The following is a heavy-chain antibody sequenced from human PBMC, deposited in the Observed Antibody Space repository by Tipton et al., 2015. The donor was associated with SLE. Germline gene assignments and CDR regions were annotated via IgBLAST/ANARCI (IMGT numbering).Heavy chain of an antibody. CDR3: ARDQQGRFLEWLSHFDY. J-gene: IGHJ4*02. D-gene: IGHD3-3*01. CDR2: ISNDESNK. V-gene: IGHV3-30-3*01. CDR1: GFTFSNHA. Sequence: SLRLSCVGSGFTFSNHAMHWVRQAPGKGLEWVGIISNDESNKHYADSVKGRFTISRDNSKNTLYLQMTSLRPDDTAVYYCARDQQGRFLEWLSHFDYWGQGALVTVSS.